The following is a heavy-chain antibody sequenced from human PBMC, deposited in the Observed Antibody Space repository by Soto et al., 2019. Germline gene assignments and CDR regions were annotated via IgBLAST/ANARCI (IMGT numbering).Heavy chain of an antibody. V-gene: IGHV4-39*01. Sequence: PSETLSLTCTVSGDSITSNSYFWAWIRQPPGKGLEWIGSIYYSGTTYYNPSLKSRVTISVDRSKNQFSLKLSSVTAADTAVYYCATFRGMTTATTERYFDYWGQGILVTVSS. J-gene: IGHJ4*02. CDR2: IYYSGTT. D-gene: IGHD4-17*01. CDR1: GDSITSNSYF. CDR3: ATFRGMTTATTERYFDY.